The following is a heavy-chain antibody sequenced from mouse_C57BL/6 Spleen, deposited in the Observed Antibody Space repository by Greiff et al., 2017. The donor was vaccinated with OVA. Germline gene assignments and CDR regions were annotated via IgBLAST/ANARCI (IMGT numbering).Heavy chain of an antibody. J-gene: IGHJ2*01. V-gene: IGHV1-53*01. CDR1: GFTFTSYW. D-gene: IGHD1-1*01. CDR3: AIALYYYFDY. Sequence: QVQLQQPGTELVKPGASVKLSCKASGFTFTSYWMHWVKQRPGQGLEWIGTINPSNGGTNYDEKFKSKATLTVDKSSSTAYMQLNSLTSTDSAVDYCAIALYYYFDYWGQGTTLTVSS. CDR2: INPSNGGT.